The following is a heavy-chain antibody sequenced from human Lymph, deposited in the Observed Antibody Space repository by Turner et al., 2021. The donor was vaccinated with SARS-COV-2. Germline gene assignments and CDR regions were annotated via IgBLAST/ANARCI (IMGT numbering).Heavy chain of an antibody. CDR3: ARGGLYYYDSSAYYNDAFDI. CDR2: INPNSGGT. V-gene: IGHV1-2*02. D-gene: IGHD3-22*01. Sequence: QVQLVQSGAEVKKPGASVKVSCKASGYTFTDYYMPWVRQAPGQGLEWMGWINPNSGGTDYAQKFQGRVTVTRDASFNTAYMELTRLRSDDTAVYYCARGGLYYYDSSAYYNDAFDIWGQGTMVTVSS. CDR1: GYTFTDYY. J-gene: IGHJ3*02.